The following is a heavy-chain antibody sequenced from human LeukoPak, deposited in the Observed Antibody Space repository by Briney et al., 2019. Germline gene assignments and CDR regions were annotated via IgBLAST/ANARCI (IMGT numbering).Heavy chain of an antibody. CDR3: ARWRRDGYNYYLGY. Sequence: SVKVSCKASGGTFSSYAISWVRQAPGQGLEWMGGIIPIFGTANYAQKFQGRVTITTDESTSTAHMELSSLRSEDTAVYYCARWRRDGYNYYLGYWGQGTLVTVSS. CDR2: IIPIFGTA. D-gene: IGHD5-24*01. J-gene: IGHJ4*02. CDR1: GGTFSSYA. V-gene: IGHV1-69*05.